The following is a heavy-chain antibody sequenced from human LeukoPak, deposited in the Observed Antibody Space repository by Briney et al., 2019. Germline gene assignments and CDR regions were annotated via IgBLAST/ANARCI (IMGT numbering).Heavy chain of an antibody. CDR2: IKYDGSEK. Sequence: GGSLRLSCAASGFSFSDYWMSWVRQAPGKGLEWVANIKYDGSEKYYVDSVEGRFTISRDNAKNSLYLQMKTLRAEGTALYYCARSPLDGYSYGYEDYWGQGTLVTVSS. J-gene: IGHJ4*02. V-gene: IGHV3-7*01. CDR3: ARSPLDGYSYGYEDY. CDR1: GFSFSDYW. D-gene: IGHD5-18*01.